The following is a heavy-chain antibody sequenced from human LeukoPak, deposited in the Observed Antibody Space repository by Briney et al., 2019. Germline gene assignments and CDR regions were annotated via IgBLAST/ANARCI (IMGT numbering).Heavy chain of an antibody. CDR3: AKDPSLHC. CDR1: GFIFSSYG. CDR2: IRYDGTDK. Sequence: PGGSLRLSCAASGFIFSSYGMHWVRQAPGKGLEWVAFIRYDGTDKYYADSVKGRFTISRDNTENTLYLHMNSLRVEDTALYYCAKDPSLHCWGRGTLVTVSS. J-gene: IGHJ4*02. V-gene: IGHV3-30*02.